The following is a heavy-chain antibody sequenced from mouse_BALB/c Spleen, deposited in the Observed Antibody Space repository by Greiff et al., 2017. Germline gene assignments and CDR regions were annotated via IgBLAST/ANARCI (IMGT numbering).Heavy chain of an antibody. V-gene: IGHV1-67*01. CDR1: SYTFTDYA. D-gene: IGHD1-3*01. CDR3: ARSGGVDYAMDY. J-gene: IGHJ4*01. CDR2: ISTYYGNT. Sequence: VQVVESGPELVRPGVSVKISCKGSSYTFTDYAMHWVKQSHAKSLEWIGVISTYYGNTNYNQKFKGKATMTVDKSSSTAYMELARLTSEDSAVYYCARSGGVDYAMDYWGQGTSVTVSS.